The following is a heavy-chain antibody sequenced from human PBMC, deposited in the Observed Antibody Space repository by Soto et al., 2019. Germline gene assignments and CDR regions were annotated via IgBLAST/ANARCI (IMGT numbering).Heavy chain of an antibody. CDR3: ARDLSIAVALDY. CDR1: GGSIDNHC. J-gene: IGHJ4*02. Sequence: SETLSLTCTVSGGSIDNHCWSWIRQPPGKGLEWIGYIYYSGTTNYNPSLKGRVTISVDTSKNQFSLNLTSLTAADTATYYCARDLSIAVALDYCGQGTLVTVPS. D-gene: IGHD6-13*01. CDR2: IYYSGTT. V-gene: IGHV4-59*11.